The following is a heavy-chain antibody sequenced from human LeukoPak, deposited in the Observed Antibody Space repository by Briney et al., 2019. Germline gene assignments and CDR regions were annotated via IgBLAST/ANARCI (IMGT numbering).Heavy chain of an antibody. CDR1: GFTFSSYA. CDR3: EVVAVTHRQAFDL. Sequence: GGSLRLSCAASGFTFSSYAMTWVRQAPGKGLEWVSAISGSGGSTYYADSVKGRFTISRDNSKNTLYLQMNSLRVEDTAVHYCEVVAVTHRQAFDLWGQGTLVTVCS. V-gene: IGHV3-23*01. CDR2: ISGSGGST. J-gene: IGHJ3*01. D-gene: IGHD2-15*01.